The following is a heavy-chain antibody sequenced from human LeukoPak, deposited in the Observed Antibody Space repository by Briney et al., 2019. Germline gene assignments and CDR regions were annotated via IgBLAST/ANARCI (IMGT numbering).Heavy chain of an antibody. D-gene: IGHD3-22*01. CDR2: TYYRSKWYN. Sequence: SQTLSLTCAISGDSVSSSSVAWNWIRQSPSRGLEWLGRTYYRSKWYNDYAVSVKSRITINPDTSKNQFSLQLNSVTPEDAAVYYCARMHSSGYSFSDYWGQGILVTVSS. J-gene: IGHJ4*02. CDR1: GDSVSSSSVA. V-gene: IGHV6-1*01. CDR3: ARMHSSGYSFSDY.